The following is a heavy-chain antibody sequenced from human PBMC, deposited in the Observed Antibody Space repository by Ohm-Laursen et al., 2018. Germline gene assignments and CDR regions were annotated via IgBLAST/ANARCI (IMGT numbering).Heavy chain of an antibody. J-gene: IGHJ4*02. Sequence: SLRLSCAASGFTFSSYGMHWVRQAPGKGLEWVAVISYDGRKKNYADSVKGRFTISRDNSKNTLYLQMNSLRAEDTAVYYCLPYYYDSSAYAGDDYWGQGTLVTVSS. V-gene: IGHV3-30*03. CDR3: LPYYYDSSAYAGDDY. D-gene: IGHD3-22*01. CDR1: GFTFSSYG. CDR2: ISYDGRKK.